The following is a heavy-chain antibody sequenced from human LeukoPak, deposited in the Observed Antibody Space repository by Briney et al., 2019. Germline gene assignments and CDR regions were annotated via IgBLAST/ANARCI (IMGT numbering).Heavy chain of an antibody. CDR3: ARGGGSPTGRWFDP. D-gene: IGHD1-26*01. Sequence: PSETLSLTCTVSGGSISSSSYYWGWIRQPPGKGLEWIGSIYYSGSTYYNPSLKSRVTISVHTSKNQFSLKLTSVTAADTAVYYCARGGGSPTGRWFDPWGQGSLVTVSS. V-gene: IGHV4-39*07. CDR1: GGSISSSSYY. CDR2: IYYSGST. J-gene: IGHJ5*02.